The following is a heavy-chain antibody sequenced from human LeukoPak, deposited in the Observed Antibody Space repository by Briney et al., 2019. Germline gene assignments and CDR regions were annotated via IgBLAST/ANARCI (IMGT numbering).Heavy chain of an antibody. V-gene: IGHV3-23*01. J-gene: IGHJ4*02. CDR3: ARGSSSWLPYFDY. CDR1: GFIFSSYA. Sequence: GGSLRLSCAASGFIFSSYAMTWVRQAPGRGPEWVSGIKASADSTYYADSVKGRFTISRDNSKNTLYLQMNSLRAEDTAVYYCARGSSSWLPYFDYWGQGTLVTVSS. D-gene: IGHD6-13*01. CDR2: IKASADST.